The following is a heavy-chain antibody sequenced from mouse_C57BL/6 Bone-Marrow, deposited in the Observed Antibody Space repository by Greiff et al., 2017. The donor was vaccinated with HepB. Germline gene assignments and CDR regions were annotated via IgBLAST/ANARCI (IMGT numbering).Heavy chain of an antibody. CDR1: GYTFTDYY. CDR3: ARWGGMDY. Sequence: QVQLKESGAELVRPGASVKLSCKASGYTFTDYYINWVKQRPGQGLEWIARIYPGSGNTYYNEKFKGKATLTAEKSSSTAYMQLSSLTSEDSAVYFCARWGGMDYWGQGTSVTVSS. CDR2: IYPGSGNT. V-gene: IGHV1-76*01. J-gene: IGHJ4*01.